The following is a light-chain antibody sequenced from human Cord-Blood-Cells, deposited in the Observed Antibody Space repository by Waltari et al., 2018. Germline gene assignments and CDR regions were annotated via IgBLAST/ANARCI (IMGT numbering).Light chain of an antibody. J-gene: IGLJ1*01. CDR3: SSYTSSSTLYV. Sequence: QSALTQPASVSGSPGQSITISCTGTSSDVGGYNYVSWYQHHPGKAPKLMIYYLSNRPSGVSNRFSGSKSGNTASLTISGLQAEDEADYYCSSYTSSSTLYVFGTGTKVTVL. V-gene: IGLV2-14*03. CDR1: SSDVGGYNY. CDR2: YLS.